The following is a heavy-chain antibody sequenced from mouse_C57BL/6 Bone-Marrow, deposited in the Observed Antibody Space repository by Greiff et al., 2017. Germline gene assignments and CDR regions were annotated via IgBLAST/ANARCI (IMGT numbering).Heavy chain of an antibody. Sequence: EVMLVESGPVLVKPGASVKMSCKASGYTFTDYYMNWVKQSHGKSLEWIGVINPYNGGTSYNQKFKGKATLTVDKSSSTAYMELNSLTSEDSAVYYCARSESYWGQGTTLTVSS. CDR1: GYTFTDYY. V-gene: IGHV1-19*01. CDR3: ARSESY. CDR2: INPYNGGT. J-gene: IGHJ2*01.